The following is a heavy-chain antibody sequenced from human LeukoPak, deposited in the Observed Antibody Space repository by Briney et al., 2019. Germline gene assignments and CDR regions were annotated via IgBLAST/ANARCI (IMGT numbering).Heavy chain of an antibody. J-gene: IGHJ4*02. CDR2: IYHSGST. V-gene: IGHV4-38-2*01. CDR3: VTVVPAAFLSYYFDY. D-gene: IGHD2-2*01. CDR1: GYSISSGYY. Sequence: PSETLSLTCAVSGYSISSGYYWGWIRQPPGKGLEWIGSIYHSGSTYYNPSLKSRVTISVDTSKNQFSLKLSSVTAADMAVYYCVTVVPAAFLSYYFDYWGQGTLVTVSS.